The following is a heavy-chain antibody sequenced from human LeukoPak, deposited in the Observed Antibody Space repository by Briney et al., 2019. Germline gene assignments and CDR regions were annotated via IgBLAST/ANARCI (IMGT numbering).Heavy chain of an antibody. CDR2: IKEDGNES. CDR1: GFTFISYW. D-gene: IGHD2-2*01. Sequence: GGPLRLSCAASGFTFISYWMTWSRQPPGKGREWVANIKEDGNESLYVDSVKGRFTISRDNDKSSLFLQMNSLTDEDTAVYYCARVGSSRPFDNWGQGALVTVSS. J-gene: IGHJ4*02. CDR3: ARVGSSRPFDN. V-gene: IGHV3-7*04.